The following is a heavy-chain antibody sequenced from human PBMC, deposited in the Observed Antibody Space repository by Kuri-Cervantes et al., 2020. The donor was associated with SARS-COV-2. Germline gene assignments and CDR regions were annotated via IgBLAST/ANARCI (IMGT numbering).Heavy chain of an antibody. CDR3: AREIGYYDSSGYTDY. V-gene: IGHV3-33*01. Sequence: GESLKISCAASGFTFSSYGMSWVRQAPGKGLEWVAVIWYDGSNKYYADSVKGRFTISRDNSKNTLYLQMNSLRAEDTAVYYCAREIGYYDSSGYTDYWGQGTLVTVSS. J-gene: IGHJ4*02. CDR1: GFTFSSYG. D-gene: IGHD3-22*01. CDR2: IWYDGSNK.